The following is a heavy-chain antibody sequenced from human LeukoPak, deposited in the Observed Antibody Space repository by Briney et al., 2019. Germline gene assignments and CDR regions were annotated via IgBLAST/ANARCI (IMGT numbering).Heavy chain of an antibody. CDR2: IYSGGST. Sequence: GGSLRLSRAASGFTVSSNYMSWVRQAPGKGLEWVSVIYSGGSTYYADSVKGRFTISRDNSKNTLYLQMNSLRAEDTAVYYCAGRRYSSSWYFDYWGQGTLVTVSS. V-gene: IGHV3-53*01. D-gene: IGHD6-13*01. J-gene: IGHJ4*02. CDR1: GFTVSSNY. CDR3: AGRRYSSSWYFDY.